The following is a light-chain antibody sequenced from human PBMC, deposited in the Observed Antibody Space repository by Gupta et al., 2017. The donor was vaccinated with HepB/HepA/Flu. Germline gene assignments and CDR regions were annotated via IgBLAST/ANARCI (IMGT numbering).Light chain of an antibody. CDR1: QSVFYSSNKKNY. CDR3: QQYYSTPPYT. V-gene: IGKV4-1*01. J-gene: IGKJ2*01. CDR2: WAS. Sequence: IVMTQSPDFLAVFLGERAIINCKSSQSVFYSSNKKNYFSWYQQKPGQPPKLLIYWASTRESGVPDRFSGSGSGTDFTLTISSLQAEDVAVYYCQQYYSTPPYTFGQGTKLEIK.